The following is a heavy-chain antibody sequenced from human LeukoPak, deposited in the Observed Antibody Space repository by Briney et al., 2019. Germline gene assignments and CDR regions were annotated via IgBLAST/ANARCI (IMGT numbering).Heavy chain of an antibody. CDR3: AKDADIVVSSYFDY. D-gene: IGHD2-2*01. J-gene: IGHJ4*02. V-gene: IGHV3-30*18. CDR1: GFTFSSYG. Sequence: QPGGSLRLSCAASGFTFSSYGMHWVRQAPGKGLEWVAVISYDGSNKYYADSVKGRFTISRDNSKNTLYVQMDSLRAEDTAVYYCAKDADIVVSSYFDYWGQGTLVTVSS. CDR2: ISYDGSNK.